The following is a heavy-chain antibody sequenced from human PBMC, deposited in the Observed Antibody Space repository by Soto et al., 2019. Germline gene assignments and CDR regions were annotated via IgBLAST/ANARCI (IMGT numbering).Heavy chain of an antibody. CDR1: GGAFISYT. V-gene: IGHV1-69*02. CDR3: AKGAGYFDY. CDR2: IIPILNVT. J-gene: IGHJ4*02. Sequence: QVQLVQSGAEVKPPGSSVKVSCKASGGAFISYTINWVRQAPGRRLEWKGRIIPILNVTNYAQTFQGRVTITADKSTSTAYMELSSLRSEDTAVYFCAKGAGYFDYWGQGTLVTVSS.